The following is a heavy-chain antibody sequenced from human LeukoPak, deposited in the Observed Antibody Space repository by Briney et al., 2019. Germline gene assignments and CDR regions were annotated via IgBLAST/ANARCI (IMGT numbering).Heavy chain of an antibody. J-gene: IGHJ3*02. CDR1: GFIFSNYA. CDR2: ISGSGDST. CDR3: AKDHDYYASGPI. Sequence: GGSLRLSCAVSGFIFSNYAMNWVRQAPGKGLEWVSAISGSGDSTYYADSVKGRFTISRDNSKNTLSLQMNSLRAEGTAVYYCAKDHDYYASGPIWGQGTMVTVSS. D-gene: IGHD3-10*01. V-gene: IGHV3-23*01.